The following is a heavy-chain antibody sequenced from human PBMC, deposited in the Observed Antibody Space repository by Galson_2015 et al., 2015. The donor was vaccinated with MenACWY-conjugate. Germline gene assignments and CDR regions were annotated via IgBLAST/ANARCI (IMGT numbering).Heavy chain of an antibody. Sequence: CAISGDSVSSHSATWTWFRQSPAGGLEWLGRTYYRSKWNIDYAVSMKSRITINPDTSRNQFSLQLNSVTPEDAAVYYCAKYGAYVPPHNYRGVDVWGQGTTVIVSS. D-gene: IGHD4-17*01. V-gene: IGHV6-1*01. CDR1: GDSVSSHSAT. CDR3: AKYGAYVPPHNYRGVDV. J-gene: IGHJ6*01. CDR2: TYYRSKWNI.